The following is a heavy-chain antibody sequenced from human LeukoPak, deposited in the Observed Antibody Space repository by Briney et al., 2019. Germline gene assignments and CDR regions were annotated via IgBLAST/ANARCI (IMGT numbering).Heavy chain of an antibody. CDR3: ARHYDSSCYYYLDY. V-gene: IGHV3-23*01. CDR1: GFTFSNYA. CDR2: ISGSGGST. J-gene: IGHJ4*02. D-gene: IGHD3-22*01. Sequence: GGSLRLSCAASGFTFSNYAMSWVRQAPGKGLEWVSAISGSGGSTYYADSVKGRFTFSRDNSKNTLYLQMNSLRAEDTAVYYCARHYDSSCYYYLDYWGEGTLVTVSS.